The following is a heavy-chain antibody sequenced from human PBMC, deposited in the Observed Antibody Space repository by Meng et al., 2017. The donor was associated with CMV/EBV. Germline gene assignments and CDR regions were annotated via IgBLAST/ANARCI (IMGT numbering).Heavy chain of an antibody. CDR3: AGGYYGSGLDY. CDR2: IIPILGIA. J-gene: IGHJ4*02. Sequence: SVKVSCKASGGTFSSYAISWVRQAPGQGLEWMGGIIPILGIASYAQKFQGRVTITADKSTSTAYMELSSLRSEDTAVYYCAGGYYGSGLDYWGQGTLVTVSS. D-gene: IGHD3-10*01. V-gene: IGHV1-69*10. CDR1: GGTFSSYA.